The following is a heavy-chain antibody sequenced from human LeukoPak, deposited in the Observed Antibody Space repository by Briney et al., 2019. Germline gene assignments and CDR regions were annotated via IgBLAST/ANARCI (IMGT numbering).Heavy chain of an antibody. J-gene: IGHJ5*02. V-gene: IGHV3-30*02. D-gene: IGHD3-10*01. CDR1: GFTFSSYG. Sequence: PGGSLRLSCAASGFTFSSYGMHWVRQAPGKGLEWVAFIRYDGSNKYYADSVKGRFTISRDNSKNTLYLQMNSLRAEDTAVYYCVKGGGELFRGSGYNWFDPWGQGTLVTVSS. CDR2: IRYDGSNK. CDR3: VKGGGELFRGSGYNWFDP.